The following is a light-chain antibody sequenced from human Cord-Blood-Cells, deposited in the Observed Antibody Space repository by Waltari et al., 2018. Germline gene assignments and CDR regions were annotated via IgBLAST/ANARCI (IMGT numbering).Light chain of an antibody. J-gene: IGLJ3*02. CDR1: SSHIGRNT. CDR3: AAWDDSLNGPNWV. CDR2: SNN. Sequence: QSVLTQPPSASGTPGQRVTISCSGSSSHIGRNTVNWYQHLPGTAPKLLIYSNNQRPSGGPDRFSGSKSGTSASLAISGLQSEDEADYYCAAWDDSLNGPNWVFGGGTKLTVL. V-gene: IGLV1-44*01.